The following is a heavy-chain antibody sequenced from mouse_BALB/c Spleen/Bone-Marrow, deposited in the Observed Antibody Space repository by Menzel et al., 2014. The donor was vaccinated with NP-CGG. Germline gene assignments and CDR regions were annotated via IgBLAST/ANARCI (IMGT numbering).Heavy chain of an antibody. CDR2: IYPGDGDT. J-gene: IGHJ3*01. D-gene: IGHD2-2*01. CDR3: AKVTTGFAY. Sequence: VQLQQSGAELVRPGSSVQISCKASGYAFSKYWMNWMKQRPGQGLEWIGQIYPGDGDTNYNGKFKGKATLTADKSSSPAYMQLSSLTSEDSAVYFCAKVTTGFAYCGQGTLVTVSA. CDR1: GYAFSKYW. V-gene: IGHV1-80*01.